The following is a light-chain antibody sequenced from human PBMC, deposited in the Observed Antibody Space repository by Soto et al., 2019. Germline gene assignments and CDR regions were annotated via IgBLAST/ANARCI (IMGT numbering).Light chain of an antibody. V-gene: IGLV2-14*03. J-gene: IGLJ2*01. CDR3: SSYSSSTTHVV. Sequence: QSVLTQPASVSGSPGRSVTISCTGTSTDVGDFNYVSWYQHLPGRAPKLIIYDVTNRPSGISYRFSASKSGMTASLTISGLQAEDEADYYCSSYSSSTTHVVFGGGTKLTVL. CDR2: DVT. CDR1: STDVGDFNY.